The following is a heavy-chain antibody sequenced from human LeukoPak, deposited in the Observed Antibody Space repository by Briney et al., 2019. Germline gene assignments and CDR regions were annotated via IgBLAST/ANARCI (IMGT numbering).Heavy chain of an antibody. V-gene: IGHV3-21*04. CDR3: TRERRDGYKVYFDY. CDR1: GFTFSSYS. J-gene: IGHJ4*02. CDR2: ISSSRSYI. Sequence: GGSLRLSCAASGFTFSSYSMNWVRQAPGKGLEWVSFISSSRSYIYYADSVKGRFTISRDNAKNSLYLQMNSLRAEDTAVYYCTRERRDGYKVYFDYWGQGTLVTVSS. D-gene: IGHD5-24*01.